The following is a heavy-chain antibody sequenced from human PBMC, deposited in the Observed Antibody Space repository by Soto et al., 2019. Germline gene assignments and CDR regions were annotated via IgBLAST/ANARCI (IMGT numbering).Heavy chain of an antibody. CDR3: ARDVGSSGSSRWFDT. D-gene: IGHD3-10*01. CDR2: IWYEGTTK. J-gene: IGHJ5*02. Sequence: PGGSLRLSCVASGFTLSNYGMHWGRQAPGKGLEWIALIWYEGTTKYSTDSMKGRFSISRDQSKSTLYLQVNSLRAEDTATYYCARDVGSSGSSRWFDTWGQGTLVTVSS. CDR1: GFTLSNYG. V-gene: IGHV3-33*01.